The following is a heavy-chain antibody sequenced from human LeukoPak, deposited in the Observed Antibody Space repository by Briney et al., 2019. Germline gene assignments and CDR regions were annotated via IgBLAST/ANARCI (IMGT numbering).Heavy chain of an antibody. CDR3: ARALSWTTESYYYMDV. V-gene: IGHV1-8*01. CDR1: GYTFMSYD. J-gene: IGHJ6*03. D-gene: IGHD2-15*01. CDR2: MNPNSLNT. Sequence: GAAVKVSCKTSGYTFMSYDSNWVRQATGQGLEGMGWMNPNSLNTGYGQRFQGSVTMTINTSMSTAYMELSSLRSEDTAVYYCARALSWTTESYYYMDVWGKGTTVTVSS.